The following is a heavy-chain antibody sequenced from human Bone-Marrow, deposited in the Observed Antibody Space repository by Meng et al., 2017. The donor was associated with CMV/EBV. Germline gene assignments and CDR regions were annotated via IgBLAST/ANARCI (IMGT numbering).Heavy chain of an antibody. CDR3: ARDQLITTYYYYGMEV. V-gene: IGHV4-39*07. CDR2: IYYSGST. D-gene: IGHD4-11*01. CDR1: GGSISSSSYY. Sequence: SETLSLTCTVSGGSISSSSYYWGWIRQPPGKGLEWIGSIYYSGSTYYNPSLKSRVTISVDTSKNQFSLKLSSVTAADTAVYYCARDQLITTYYYYGMEVWGPRTMVTVSS. J-gene: IGHJ6*02.